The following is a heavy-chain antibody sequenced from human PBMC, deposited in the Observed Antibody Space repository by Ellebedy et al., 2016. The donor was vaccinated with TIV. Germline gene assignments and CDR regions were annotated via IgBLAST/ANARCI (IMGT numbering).Heavy chain of an antibody. J-gene: IGHJ6*02. D-gene: IGHD3-16*01. CDR2: ISITGSTI. V-gene: IGHV3-11*04. Sequence: PGGSLRPSCAVPGFSFTDYFMSWVRQAPGKGLEGISYISITGSTIFYADSVKGRFTISRDNAKKSLYLQMDSLRAEDTAVYYCARFYSGGAAYYGMDVWGQGTTVTVSS. CDR1: GFSFTDYF. CDR3: ARFYSGGAAYYGMDV.